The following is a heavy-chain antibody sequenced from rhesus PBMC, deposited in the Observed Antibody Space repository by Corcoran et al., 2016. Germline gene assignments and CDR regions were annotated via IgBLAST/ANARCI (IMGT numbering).Heavy chain of an antibody. CDR1: GGSISSDY. V-gene: IGHV4-173*01. D-gene: IGHD5-42*01. CDR2: ISGRCGNT. J-gene: IGHJ4*01. CDR3: ARTTELGIPFDY. Sequence: QLQLQESGPGLVQPSETLSLTCAVSGGSISSDYWSWIRQPPGTGLEWIGRISGRCGNTDYKPSLKSRVTSSIATSKNQFSLRLRSVTAADTAVYYCARTTELGIPFDYWGQGVQVTVSS.